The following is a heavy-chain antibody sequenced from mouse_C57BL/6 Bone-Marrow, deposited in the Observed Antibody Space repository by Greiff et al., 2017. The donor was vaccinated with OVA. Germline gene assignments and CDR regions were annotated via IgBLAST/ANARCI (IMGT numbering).Heavy chain of an antibody. Sequence: EVKVVESGGGLVKPGGSLKLSCAASGFTFSSYAMSWVRQTPEKRLEWVATISDGGSYTYYPDNVKGRFTISRDNAKTNLYLQISHLKSEDTAMYYFAREGAYYSSYRYAMDYWGQGTSVTVSS. V-gene: IGHV5-4*01. J-gene: IGHJ4*01. CDR2: ISDGGSYT. CDR3: AREGAYYSSYRYAMDY. D-gene: IGHD2-5*01. CDR1: GFTFSSYA.